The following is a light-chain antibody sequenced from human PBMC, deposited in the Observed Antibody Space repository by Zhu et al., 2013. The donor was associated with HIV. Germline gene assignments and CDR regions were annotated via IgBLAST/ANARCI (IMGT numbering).Light chain of an antibody. CDR2: GVE. V-gene: IGLV2-8*01. CDR1: YSDVGGYNY. CDR3: SSYAGNKVYV. Sequence: QSALTQPPSASGSPGQSITISCTGTYSDVGGYNYVSWYQQYPGKAPKLLIYGVESAALQGSRDRFSGSKSDNTASLTVSGLHPDDEADYFCSSYAGNKVYVFGTGTKVTV. J-gene: IGLJ1*01.